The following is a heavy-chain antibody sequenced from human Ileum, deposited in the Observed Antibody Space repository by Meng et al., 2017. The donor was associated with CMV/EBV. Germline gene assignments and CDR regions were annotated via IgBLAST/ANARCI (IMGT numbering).Heavy chain of an antibody. CDR1: GYSFTTYG. J-gene: IGHJ4*02. Sequence: ASVKVSCKASGYSFTTYGITWVRQAPGKGLEWMGWIDPYHGNASYSQKFQGRLALTTDTSTLTAYLELRSLGSDDSALYYCARASTTGRVFGVVPPDKSYFDYWGQGALVTVSS. CDR2: IDPYHGNA. CDR3: ARASTTGRVFGVVPPDKSYFDY. D-gene: IGHD3-3*01. V-gene: IGHV1-18*01.